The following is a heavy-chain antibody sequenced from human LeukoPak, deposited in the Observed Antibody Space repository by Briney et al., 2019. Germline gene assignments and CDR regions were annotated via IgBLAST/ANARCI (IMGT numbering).Heavy chain of an antibody. J-gene: IGHJ4*02. CDR3: TRRTRSASGYSY. CDR1: GFTFGDYA. V-gene: IGHV3-49*04. D-gene: IGHD3-22*01. Sequence: GGSLRLSCTASGFTFGDYAMSWVRQAPGKGLEWVGFIRSKAYGGTTEYAASVKGRFTISRDDSKSIAYLQMNSLKTEDIAVYYCTRRTRSASGYSYWGQGTLVTVSS. CDR2: IRSKAYGGTT.